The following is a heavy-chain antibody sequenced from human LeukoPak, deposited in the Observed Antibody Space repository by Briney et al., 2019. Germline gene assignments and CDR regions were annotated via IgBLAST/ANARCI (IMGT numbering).Heavy chain of an antibody. CDR1: GGSISRYY. V-gene: IGHV4-4*07. CDR3: ARDPGDYPPYYFDY. D-gene: IGHD2-21*02. J-gene: IGHJ4*02. CDR2: IYTSGST. Sequence: SETLSLTCTVSGGSISRYYWSWIRQPAGKGLEWIGRIYTSGSTNYNPSLKSQVTMSVDTSKSQFSLKLTSVTAADTAVYYCARDPGDYPPYYFDYWGQGTLVTVSS.